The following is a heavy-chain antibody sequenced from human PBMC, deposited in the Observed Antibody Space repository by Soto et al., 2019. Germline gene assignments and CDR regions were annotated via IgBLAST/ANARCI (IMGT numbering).Heavy chain of an antibody. J-gene: IGHJ6*02. CDR2: ISYDGTDK. Sequence: ESGGGVVQPGRSLRLSCAASGFTFSSYGIHWVRQAPGKGLEWVALISYDGTDKYYADSVKDRFTISRDNSKNTLYLQMSSLGPEDTAVYYCVKERYAQLWLEDYGMDVWGQGTTVTV. CDR3: VKERYAQLWLEDYGMDV. CDR1: GFTFSSYG. V-gene: IGHV3-30*18. D-gene: IGHD5-18*01.